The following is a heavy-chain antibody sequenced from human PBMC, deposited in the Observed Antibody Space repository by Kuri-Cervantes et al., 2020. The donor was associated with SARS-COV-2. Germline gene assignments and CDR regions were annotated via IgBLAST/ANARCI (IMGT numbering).Heavy chain of an antibody. CDR1: GGSFSGYY. Sequence: SVTLSLTCAVYGGSFSGYYWSWICQRPGEGLEWVGEINHGGSPNYNPSLKSRVTISVDTSKNQFSLKLSSVTAADTAVYYCARGGNLASTMVRGVIPYYYYYGMDVWGQGTTVTVSS. CDR3: ARGGNLASTMVRGVIPYYYYYGMDV. V-gene: IGHV4-34*01. D-gene: IGHD3-10*01. CDR2: INHGGSP. J-gene: IGHJ6*02.